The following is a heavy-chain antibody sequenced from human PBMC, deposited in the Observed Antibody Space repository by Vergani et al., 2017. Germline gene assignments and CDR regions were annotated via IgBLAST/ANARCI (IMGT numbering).Heavy chain of an antibody. Sequence: QVQLVQSGAEVKKPGASVKVSCKASGYTFTSYYMHWVRQAPGQGLEWMGIINPSGGSTSYAQKFQGRVTMTRDTSTSTVYMELSRLRSDDTAVYYCARGGVVPAAPTDYYMDVWGKGTTVTVSS. CDR3: ARGGVVPAAPTDYYMDV. CDR2: INPSGGST. J-gene: IGHJ6*03. V-gene: IGHV1-46*01. CDR1: GYTFTSYY. D-gene: IGHD2-2*01.